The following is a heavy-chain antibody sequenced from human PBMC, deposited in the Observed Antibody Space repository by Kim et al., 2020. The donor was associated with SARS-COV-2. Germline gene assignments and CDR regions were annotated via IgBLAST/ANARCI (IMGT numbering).Heavy chain of an antibody. D-gene: IGHD6-6*01. Sequence: GGSLRLSCTASGFTFDNYTMNWIRQAPGKGLEWVSSVSHSSTYIYYADSVQGRFAISRDNARNSLSLQMNSLRVDDTAIYYCARSISWYFEHWGQGALVT. CDR1: GFTFDNYT. J-gene: IGHJ4*02. V-gene: IGHV3-21*01. CDR2: VSHSSTYI. CDR3: ARSISWYFEH.